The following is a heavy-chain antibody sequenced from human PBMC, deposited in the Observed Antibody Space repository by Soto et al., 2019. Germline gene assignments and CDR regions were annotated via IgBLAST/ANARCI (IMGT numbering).Heavy chain of an antibody. CDR1: GGSISSYY. J-gene: IGHJ4*02. D-gene: IGHD4-17*01. CDR3: AGGLTTVVFFDY. V-gene: IGHV4-59*01. CDR2: IYYSGSS. Sequence: SETLSLTCTVSGVSGGSISSYYWSWIRQPPGKGLEWIGYIYYSGSSNFNPSLKSRVTMSVDTSKNQFSLKLSSVTAADTAVYYCAGGLTTVVFFDYWGQGTLVTVSS.